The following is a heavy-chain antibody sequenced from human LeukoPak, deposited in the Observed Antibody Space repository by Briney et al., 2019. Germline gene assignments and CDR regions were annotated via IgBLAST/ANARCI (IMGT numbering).Heavy chain of an antibody. Sequence: GGSLRLSCAASDFMFSSFGMNWVGQAPGKGPEWVSSISSGGENLFYSDSVRGRSTISRDNAKKSLYLLMSDLRADDTAIYDCARGGSAYPYYFDLWGQGTPVTVSS. CDR1: DFMFSSFG. J-gene: IGHJ4*02. CDR3: ARGGSAYPYYFDL. V-gene: IGHV3-21*01. D-gene: IGHD2-15*01. CDR2: ISSGGENL.